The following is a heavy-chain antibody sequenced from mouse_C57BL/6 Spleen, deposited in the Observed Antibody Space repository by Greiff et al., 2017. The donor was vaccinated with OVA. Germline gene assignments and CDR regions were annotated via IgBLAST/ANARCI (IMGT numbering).Heavy chain of an antibody. CDR1: GFSFNTYA. J-gene: IGHJ4*01. CDR3: VRQYDYYAMDY. V-gene: IGHV10-1*01. CDR2: IRSKSNNYAT. Sequence: EVHLVESGGGLVQPKGSLKLSCAASGFSFNTYAMNWVRQAPGKGLEWVARIRSKSNNYATYYADSVKDRFTISRDDSESMLYLQMNNLKTEDTAMYYCVRQYDYYAMDYWGQGTSVTVSS.